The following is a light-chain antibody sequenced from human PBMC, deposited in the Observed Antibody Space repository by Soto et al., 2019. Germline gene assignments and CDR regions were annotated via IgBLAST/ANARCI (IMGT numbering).Light chain of an antibody. CDR2: KTF. Sequence: DIQMTQSPSSLSASVGDRVTITCRASQSISGWLAWYQQKPGKAPKLLIYKTFSLGSGVPSRFSGSGSGTEFTLTISSLQPDDIATYDCQQYNTYSPTFGQGTKVEIK. J-gene: IGKJ1*01. V-gene: IGKV1-5*03. CDR1: QSISGW. CDR3: QQYNTYSPT.